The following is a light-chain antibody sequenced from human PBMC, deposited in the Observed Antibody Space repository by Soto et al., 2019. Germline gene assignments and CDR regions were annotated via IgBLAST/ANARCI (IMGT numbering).Light chain of an antibody. CDR3: QQSYSTPYT. Sequence: DIQMTQSPSSLSASVGDRVTITCRASQSISSYLNWYQQKPGKAPKLLIYAASSLQSGVPSRFTASGYETDFTLTISSLQPADFATYYCQQSYSTPYTFGQGTKLEI. CDR1: QSISSY. J-gene: IGKJ2*01. CDR2: AAS. V-gene: IGKV1-39*01.